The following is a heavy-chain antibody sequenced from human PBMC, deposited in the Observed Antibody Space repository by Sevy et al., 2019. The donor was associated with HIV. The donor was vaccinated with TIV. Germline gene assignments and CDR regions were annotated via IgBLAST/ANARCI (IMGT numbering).Heavy chain of an antibody. Sequence: GGSLRLSCSASGFTFSSYAMHWVRQAPGKGLEYVSAISSNGGSTYYADSVKGRFTISRDNSKNTLYLQMSTLRAEDTAVYYHAPTIRFLEWLFYSRPVDYWGQGTLVTVSS. CDR3: APTIRFLEWLFYSRPVDY. CDR2: ISSNGGST. V-gene: IGHV3-64D*06. D-gene: IGHD3-3*01. J-gene: IGHJ4*02. CDR1: GFTFSSYA.